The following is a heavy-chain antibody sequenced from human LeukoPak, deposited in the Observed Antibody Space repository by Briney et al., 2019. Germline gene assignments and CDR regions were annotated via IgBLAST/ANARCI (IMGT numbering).Heavy chain of an antibody. D-gene: IGHD3-9*01. J-gene: IGHJ4*02. CDR1: GYTFTGYY. CDR2: INPNSGGT. V-gene: IGHV1-2*02. CDR3: ARIALGLTGYYISYFDY. Sequence: VASVKVSCKASGYTFTGYYMHWVRQAPGQGLEWMGWINPNSGGTNYAQKFQGRVTMTRDTSIRTAYMELSRLRSDDTAVYYCARIALGLTGYYISYFDYWGQGTLVTVSS.